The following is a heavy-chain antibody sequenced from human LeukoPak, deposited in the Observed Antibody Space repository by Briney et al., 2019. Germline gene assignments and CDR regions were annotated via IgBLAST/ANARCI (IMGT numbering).Heavy chain of an antibody. D-gene: IGHD1-14*01. CDR1: GGSFSGYY. CDR3: ARGGPDLYYFDY. J-gene: IGHJ4*02. Sequence: SETLSLTCAVYGGSFSGYYWSWIRQPPGKGLEWIGEINHSGSTNYNPSLKSRVTISVDTSKNQFSLKLSSVTAADMAVYYCARGGPDLYYFDYWGQGTLVTVSS. V-gene: IGHV4-34*01. CDR2: INHSGST.